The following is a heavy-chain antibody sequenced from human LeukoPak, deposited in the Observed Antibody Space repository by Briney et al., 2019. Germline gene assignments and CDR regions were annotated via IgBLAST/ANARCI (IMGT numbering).Heavy chain of an antibody. CDR2: IKSNTGGT. CDR1: GFSFSNYW. Sequence: GGSLRLSCAASGFSFSNYWMHWVRQAPGQGLEWMGFIKSNTGGTVYAQKFQGRVTMTRDTSISTAYMELSRLTSDDTAVYFCARHNYDFDFDYWGQGTLVTVSS. CDR3: ARHNYDFDFDY. V-gene: IGHV1-2*02. J-gene: IGHJ4*02. D-gene: IGHD4-11*01.